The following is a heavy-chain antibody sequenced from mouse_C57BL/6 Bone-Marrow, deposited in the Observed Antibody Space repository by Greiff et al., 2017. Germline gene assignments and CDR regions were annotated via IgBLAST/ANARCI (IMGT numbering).Heavy chain of an antibody. CDR3: ERGYGYDRFAY. J-gene: IGHJ3*01. D-gene: IGHD2-2*01. CDR1: GFTFSSYA. CDR2: ISDGGSYT. V-gene: IGHV5-4*03. Sequence: EVMLVESGGGLVKPGGSLKLSCAASGFTFSSYAMSWVRQTPEKRLEWVATISDGGSYTYYPDNVKGRFTISRDNAKNNLYLQMSHLKSEDTAMYYCERGYGYDRFAYWGQGTLVTVSA.